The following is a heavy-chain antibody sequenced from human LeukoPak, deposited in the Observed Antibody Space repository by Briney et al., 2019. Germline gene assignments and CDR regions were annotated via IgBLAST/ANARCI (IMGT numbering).Heavy chain of an antibody. J-gene: IGHJ6*02. D-gene: IGHD3-9*01. CDR3: ARVPVRYFDWLLDYYYYGMDV. CDR1: GGSISPLY. CDR2: IYYSGTT. Sequence: SETLSLTCTVSGGSISPLYWGWIRQPPGKGLEFIGYIYYSGTTNLNPSLRSRLTLSVDTSKNQFSLKLSSVTAEDTAVYYCARVPVRYFDWLLDYYYYGMDVWGQGTTVTVSS. V-gene: IGHV4-59*11.